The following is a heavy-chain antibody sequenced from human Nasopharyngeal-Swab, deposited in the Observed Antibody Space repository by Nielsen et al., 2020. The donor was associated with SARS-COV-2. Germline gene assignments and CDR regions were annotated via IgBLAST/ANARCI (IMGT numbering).Heavy chain of an antibody. CDR1: GGTFTNHA. J-gene: IGHJ4*02. V-gene: IGHV1-69*04. CDR3: ARDEGDFGSGKYYNAKFPSYYDY. CDR2: IIPFLDIA. Sequence: SVKVSCKASGGTFTNHAFSWVRQAPGQGLQWMGRIIPFLDIASSAQRFRGRVTITADTSTSTVYMELSSLRSEDTAVYYCARDEGDFGSGKYYNAKFPSYYDYWGQGTLVTVSS. D-gene: IGHD3-10*01.